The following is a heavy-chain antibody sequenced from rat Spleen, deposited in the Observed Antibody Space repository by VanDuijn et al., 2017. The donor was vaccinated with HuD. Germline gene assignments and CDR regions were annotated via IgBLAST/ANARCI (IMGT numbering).Heavy chain of an antibody. Sequence: EVQLVESGGGLVQPGRSMKLSCAASGFTFSSFPMAWVRQAPTKGLEWVATISTSGGSTYYRDSVKGRFTISRDNAKSTLYLQMNSLRSEDTATYYCARMGIGTTLDYWGQGVMVTVSS. CDR3: ARMGIGTTLDY. CDR1: GFTFSSFP. V-gene: IGHV5-46*01. D-gene: IGHD1-5*01. J-gene: IGHJ2*01. CDR2: ISTSGGST.